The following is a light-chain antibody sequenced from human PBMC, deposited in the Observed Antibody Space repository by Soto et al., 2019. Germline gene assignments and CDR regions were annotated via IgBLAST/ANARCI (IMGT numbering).Light chain of an antibody. CDR1: SSDVGGYSY. Sequence: QSPLTQPASVSGSPGQSVTISCTGTSSDVGGYSYVSWYQQHPGKAPKLMIYDVTNRPSGVSNRFSGSKSGNTASLTISGLQAEDEADYYCSSYTSSSTYVFGTGTRSPS. CDR2: DVT. CDR3: SSYTSSSTYV. J-gene: IGLJ1*01. V-gene: IGLV2-14*01.